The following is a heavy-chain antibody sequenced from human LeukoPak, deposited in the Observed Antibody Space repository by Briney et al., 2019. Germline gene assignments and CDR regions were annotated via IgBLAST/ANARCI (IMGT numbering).Heavy chain of an antibody. CDR1: GGSFSGYY. V-gene: IGHV4-34*01. CDR2: INHSGST. D-gene: IGHD5-24*01. J-gene: IGHJ4*02. CDR3: ARGEERKYFDY. Sequence: PSETLSLTCAVYGGSFSGYYWSWVRQPPGKGLEWIGEINHSGSTNYNPSLKSRVTIPVDTSKNQFSLKLSSVTAADTAVSYCARGEERKYFDYWGQGTLVTVSS.